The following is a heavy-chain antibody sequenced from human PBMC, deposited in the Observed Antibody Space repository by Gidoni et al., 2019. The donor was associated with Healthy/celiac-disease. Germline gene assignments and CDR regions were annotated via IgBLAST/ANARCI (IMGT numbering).Heavy chain of an antibody. V-gene: IGHV2-26*01. J-gene: IGHJ5*02. CDR3: ARISRASSIEAAGPSYDWFDH. D-gene: IGHD6-13*01. Sequence: QVTLKESCPVLVKPTETLTLTCTVSGFSLSNSRMGMSWIRQPPGKALEWLAHIFSNDEKSYSTSLKSRLTISKDTSKSQVVLTMTNMDTVDKATYYCARISRASSIEAAGPSYDWFDHWGQGTLVTVSS. CDR2: IFSNDEK. CDR1: GFSLSNSRMG.